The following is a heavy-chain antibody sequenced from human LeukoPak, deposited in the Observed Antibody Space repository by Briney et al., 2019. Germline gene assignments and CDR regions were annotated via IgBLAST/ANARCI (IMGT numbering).Heavy chain of an antibody. Sequence: ASVKVSCKVSGYTLADLSMYWVRQVPGKGLEWMGGFDPDGDTIYAQKFQGRFTMTEDTSTDTAYMELSSLRSDDTAIYYCASSDYFSYWGQGTLVTVSS. CDR1: GYTLADLS. V-gene: IGHV1-24*01. J-gene: IGHJ4*02. CDR3: ASSDYFSY. CDR2: FDPDGDT.